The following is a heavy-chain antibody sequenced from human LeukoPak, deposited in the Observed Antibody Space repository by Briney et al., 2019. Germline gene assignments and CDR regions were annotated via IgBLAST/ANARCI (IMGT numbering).Heavy chain of an antibody. CDR1: GFTFRSYA. D-gene: IGHD6-13*01. CDR3: AKNWYGDGFDI. Sequence: GRSLRLSCAASGFTFRSYALTWVRQAPGKGLEWVSSISVTDGTTYSADSVKGRFTISRDRSRNAIYLQMNGLRAEDTAIYYCAKNWYGDGFDIWGQGTMVIVS. V-gene: IGHV3-23*01. CDR2: ISVTDGTT. J-gene: IGHJ3*02.